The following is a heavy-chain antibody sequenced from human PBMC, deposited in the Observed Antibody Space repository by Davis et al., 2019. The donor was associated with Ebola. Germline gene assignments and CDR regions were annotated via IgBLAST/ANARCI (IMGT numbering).Heavy chain of an antibody. D-gene: IGHD2-21*02. V-gene: IGHV4-34*01. CDR2: INHSGST. CDR3: ARRVVVVTAIEEGYFDY. J-gene: IGHJ4*02. CDR1: GGSFSGYY. Sequence: MPSETLSLTCAVYGGSFSGYYWSWIRQPPGKGLEWIGEINHSGSTNYNPSLKSRVTISVDTSKNQFSLKLSSVTAADTAVYDCARRVVVVTAIEEGYFDYWGQGTLVTVSS.